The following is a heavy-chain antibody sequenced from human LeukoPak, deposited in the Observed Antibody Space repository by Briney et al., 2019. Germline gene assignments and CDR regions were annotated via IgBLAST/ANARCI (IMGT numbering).Heavy chain of an antibody. J-gene: IGHJ3*02. Sequence: RSETLSLTCTVSGGSINNYYWRWIPQPAGKGLEWIGGIYTRGITNDNPSLKGRASVSVVTSKNQFSLKLSSVTAADTAVYYCARGRYCSADICSGGDAFDIWGQGTMVSVSS. D-gene: IGHD2-15*01. CDR1: GGSINNYY. CDR2: IYTRGIT. CDR3: ARGRYCSADICSGGDAFDI. V-gene: IGHV4-4*07.